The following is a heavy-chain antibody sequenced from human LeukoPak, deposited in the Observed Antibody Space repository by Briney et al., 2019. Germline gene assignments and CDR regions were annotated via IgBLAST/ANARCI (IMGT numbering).Heavy chain of an antibody. V-gene: IGHV4-59*01. Sequence: SETLSLTCSVSGGSMSSYYWSWIRQPPGKGREWIGYIYSFGNTNYNPSLKSRITISIDTSKNQFSLKLSSVPAADTAVYYCARLPGRDCSSTSCRFLRAFDIWGQGTMVTVSS. J-gene: IGHJ3*02. CDR2: IYSFGNT. CDR1: GGSMSSYY. D-gene: IGHD2-2*01. CDR3: ARLPGRDCSSTSCRFLRAFDI.